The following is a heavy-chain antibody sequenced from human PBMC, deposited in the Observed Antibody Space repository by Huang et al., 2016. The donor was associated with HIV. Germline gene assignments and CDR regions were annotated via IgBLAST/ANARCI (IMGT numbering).Heavy chain of an antibody. CDR1: GFSFSSCN. V-gene: IGHV3-48*01. J-gene: IGHJ4*02. D-gene: IGHD6-13*01. Sequence: EEQLVESGGGLVQPGGSLRLSCAASGFSFSSCNMNWVRQAPGKGLECLSYMRETGSVITYADSVKGRFTVSRDNAKNSLYLQRDSLRAEDTAVYYCARGYSSSWLYNWGQGTLVTVSS. CDR3: ARGYSSSWLYN. CDR2: MRETGSVI.